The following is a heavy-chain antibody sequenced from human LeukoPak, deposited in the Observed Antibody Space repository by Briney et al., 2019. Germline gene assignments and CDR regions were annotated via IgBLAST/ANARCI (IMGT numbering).Heavy chain of an antibody. J-gene: IGHJ3*02. Sequence: GVPLRLSCAASGFTFSRYSMNWVRQAPGKGLEGVSSISSSSSYIYYADSGKGRFTTSRDNAKNSLYLQMNSLRAEDTAVYYCARARYGSGKCPSGAFDIWGQGTMVTVPS. D-gene: IGHD3-10*01. CDR1: GFTFSRYS. CDR2: ISSSSSYI. V-gene: IGHV3-21*01. CDR3: ARARYGSGKCPSGAFDI.